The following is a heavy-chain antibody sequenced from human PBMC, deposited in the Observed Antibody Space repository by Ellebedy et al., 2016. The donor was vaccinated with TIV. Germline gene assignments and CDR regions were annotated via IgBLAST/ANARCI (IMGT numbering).Heavy chain of an antibody. CDR3: AKDAITIFGVLPDY. CDR2: ISGSGGST. V-gene: IGHV3-23*01. D-gene: IGHD3-3*01. CDR1: GFTFSDTA. J-gene: IGHJ4*02. Sequence: GESLKISCAASGFTFSDTAMSWVRQAPGKGLEWVSAISGSGGSTYYADSVKGRFTSSRENSKSTLYLHMNSLRAEDTAGYYCAKDAITIFGVLPDYWGQGTLVTVSS.